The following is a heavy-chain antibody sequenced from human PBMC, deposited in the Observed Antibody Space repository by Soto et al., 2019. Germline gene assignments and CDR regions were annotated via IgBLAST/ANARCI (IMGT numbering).Heavy chain of an antibody. D-gene: IGHD5-18*01. CDR1: GFTFSSYA. CDR2: ISGSGGST. J-gene: IGHJ6*02. CDR3: AKDSAMVTPNYQNGMDV. V-gene: IGHV3-23*01. Sequence: EVQLLESGGGLVQPGGSLRLSCAASGFTFSSYAMSWVRQAPGKGLEWVSAISGSGGSTYYADSVKGRFTIARDNSKNTLYLQMNSLRAEDTAVYYWAKDSAMVTPNYQNGMDVWGQGTTVTVSS.